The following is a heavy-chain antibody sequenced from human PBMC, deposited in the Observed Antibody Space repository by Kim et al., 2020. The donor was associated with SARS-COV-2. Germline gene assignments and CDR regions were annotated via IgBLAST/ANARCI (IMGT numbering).Heavy chain of an antibody. V-gene: IGHV4-39*01. Sequence: SETLSLTCSISGGSISNSRSYWGWIRQPPGKGLEWIGSIYYRGSTYYNPSLKSRVTISIDMSENQFSLKLSSVTAADTAVYYCVTRAENFYVEIDCWGQGTLVTVSS. D-gene: IGHD3-16*01. J-gene: IGHJ4*02. CDR3: VTRAENFYVEIDC. CDR2: IYYRGST. CDR1: GGSISNSRSY.